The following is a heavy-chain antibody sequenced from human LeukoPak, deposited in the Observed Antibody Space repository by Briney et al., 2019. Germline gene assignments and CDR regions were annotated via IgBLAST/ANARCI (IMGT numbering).Heavy chain of an antibody. CDR2: IKSKTDVGTTDYAT. J-gene: IGHJ5*02. Sequence: PGGSLRLSCAASGFTFTNAWLYWVRQAPGKGLEWVGRIKSKTDVGTTDYATDYAAPVKGRFTISRDDSKNMVYLQMNSLKTEDTAVYHCTADLGTAYSSNNWFDPWGQGTLVTVSS. V-gene: IGHV3-15*01. D-gene: IGHD6-13*01. CDR3: TADLGTAYSSNNWFDP. CDR1: GFTFTNAW.